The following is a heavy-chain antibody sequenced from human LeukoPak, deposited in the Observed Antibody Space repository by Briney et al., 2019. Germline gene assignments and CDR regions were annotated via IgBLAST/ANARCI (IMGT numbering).Heavy chain of an antibody. CDR2: ISGSGGST. V-gene: IGHV3-23*01. D-gene: IGHD3-22*01. CDR3: AKERDTAPIETYDSSGYPRGGFGY. J-gene: IGHJ4*02. Sequence: GGSLRLSCAASGFTFSSYAMSWVRQAPGKGLEWVSAISGSGGSTYYADSVKGRFTISRDNSKNTLYLQMNSLRAEDTAVYYCAKERDTAPIETYDSSGYPRGGFGYWGQGTLVTVSS. CDR1: GFTFSSYA.